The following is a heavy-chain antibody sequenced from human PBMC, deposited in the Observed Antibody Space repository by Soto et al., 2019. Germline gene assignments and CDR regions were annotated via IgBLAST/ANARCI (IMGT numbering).Heavy chain of an antibody. D-gene: IGHD5-18*01. CDR3: ASGPIQLWLFDC. CDR2: IGTAGDT. J-gene: IGHJ4*02. V-gene: IGHV3-13*01. Sequence: EVQLVESGGGLVQPGGSLRLSCAASGFTFSSYDMHWVRQATGKGLEWVSAIGTAGDTYYPGSVKGRFTISRENAKNSLYLQMNSLRAGDTAVYYCASGPIQLWLFDCWGQGTLVTVSS. CDR1: GFTFSSYD.